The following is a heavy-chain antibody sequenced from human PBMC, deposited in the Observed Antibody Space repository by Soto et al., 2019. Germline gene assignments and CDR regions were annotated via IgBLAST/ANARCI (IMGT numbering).Heavy chain of an antibody. CDR3: ARDPPTNVDYYGMDV. CDR1: GFTFSSYA. D-gene: IGHD1-1*01. Sequence: GGSLRLSCAASGFTFSSYAMSWVRQAPGKGLEWVSAISGSGGSTYYADSVKGRFTISRDNAKNSLYLQMNSLRAEDTAVYYCARDPPTNVDYYGMDVWGQGTTVTVSS. V-gene: IGHV3-23*01. CDR2: ISGSGGST. J-gene: IGHJ6*02.